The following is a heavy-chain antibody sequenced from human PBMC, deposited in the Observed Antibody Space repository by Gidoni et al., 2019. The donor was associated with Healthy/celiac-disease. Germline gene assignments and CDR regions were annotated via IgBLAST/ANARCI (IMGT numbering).Heavy chain of an antibody. V-gene: IGHV3-23*01. CDR3: AKARTIVVDFDAFDI. CDR1: GFTFSRYA. D-gene: IGHD3-22*01. Sequence: EVQLLESGGGLVQPGGSLRLSCAASGFTFSRYAMSWVRQAPGKGLEWVAAISGSGGSTYSADSVKGRFTSSRDNSKNTLYLQMNSLRAEDTAVYYCAKARTIVVDFDAFDIWGQGTMVTVSS. CDR2: ISGSGGST. J-gene: IGHJ3*02.